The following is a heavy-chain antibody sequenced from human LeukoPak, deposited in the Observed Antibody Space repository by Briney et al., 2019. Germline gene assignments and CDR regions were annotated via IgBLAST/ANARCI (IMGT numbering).Heavy chain of an antibody. D-gene: IGHD3-10*01. J-gene: IGHJ3*02. CDR2: IKQDGSEK. V-gene: IGHV3-7*01. CDR1: GFTFSSYW. CDR3: ARVGTPQTGLFAFDI. Sequence: PGGSLRLSCAASGFTFSSYWMSWVRQAPGKGLEWVANIKQDGSEKYYVDSVKGRFTSSRDNAKDSLHLQMNSLRAEDTAVYYCARVGTPQTGLFAFDIWGQGTMVTVSS.